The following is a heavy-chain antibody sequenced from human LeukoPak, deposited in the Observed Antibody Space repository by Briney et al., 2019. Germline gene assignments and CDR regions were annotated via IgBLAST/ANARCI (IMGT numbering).Heavy chain of an antibody. D-gene: IGHD2-2*01. CDR3: ATRLGYCSSTSCRNYYYYGMDV. V-gene: IGHV3-23*01. J-gene: IGHJ6*02. CDR2: ISASGGET. CDR1: GFTFSTSS. Sequence: GGSLRLSCAASGFTFSTSSMSWVRQAPGKGLEWVSSISASGGETYYADSVKGRFTISRDNSKNTLYLQMNSLRAEDTAVYYCATRLGYCSSTSCRNYYYYGMDVWGQGTTVTVSS.